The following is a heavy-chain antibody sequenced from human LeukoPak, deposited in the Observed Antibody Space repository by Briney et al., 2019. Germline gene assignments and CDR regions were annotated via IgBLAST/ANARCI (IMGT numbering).Heavy chain of an antibody. CDR3: ATDPSRGKQWLRRYNWFDP. Sequence: GASVKVSCKASGYTFTSYYMHWVRQAPGKGLEWMGGFDPEDGETIYAQKFQGRVTMTEDTSTDTAYMELSSLRSEDTAVYYCATDPSRGKQWLRRYNWFDPWGQGTLVTVSS. J-gene: IGHJ5*02. V-gene: IGHV1-24*01. CDR1: GYTFTSYY. D-gene: IGHD5-12*01. CDR2: FDPEDGET.